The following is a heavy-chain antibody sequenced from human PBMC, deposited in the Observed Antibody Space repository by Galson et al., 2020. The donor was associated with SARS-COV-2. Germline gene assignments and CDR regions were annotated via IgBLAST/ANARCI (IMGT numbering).Heavy chain of an antibody. V-gene: IGHV1-2*02. D-gene: IGHD1-26*01. Sequence: ASVKVSCKASGYTFTGYYMHWVRQAPGQGLEWMGWINPNSGGTNYAQKFQDRVTMTRDTSISTAYMELSRLRSDDTAVYYCARDLGVGAIMGWFDPWGQGTLVTVSS. CDR2: INPNSGGT. CDR1: GYTFTGYY. CDR3: ARDLGVGAIMGWFDP. J-gene: IGHJ5*02.